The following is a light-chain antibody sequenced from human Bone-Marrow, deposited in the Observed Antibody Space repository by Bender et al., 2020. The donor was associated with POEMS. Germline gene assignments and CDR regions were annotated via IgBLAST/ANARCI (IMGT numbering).Light chain of an antibody. CDR2: DVN. J-gene: IGLJ1*01. Sequence: QSALTQPRSVSGSPGQSVAISCTGTSSDVGAYIYVSWHQQHPGKAPRLMIYDVNTRPSGVPDRFSGSKSGNTASLTISGLQAEDEADYYCCSYAGSHTDVFGTGTKVTVL. V-gene: IGLV2-11*01. CDR1: SSDVGAYIY. CDR3: CSYAGSHTDV.